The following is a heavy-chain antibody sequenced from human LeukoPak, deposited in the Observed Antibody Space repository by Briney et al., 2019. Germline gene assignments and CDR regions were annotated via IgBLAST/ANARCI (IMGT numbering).Heavy chain of an antibody. Sequence: PSETLSLTCTVSGGSISSYYWSWIRQPAGKGLEWIGRIYTSGSTNYNPSLKSRVTMSVDTSKNQFSLRLSSVTAADTAVYYCAREVGTIMVNWFDPWGQGTLVTVSS. V-gene: IGHV4-4*07. CDR2: IYTSGST. D-gene: IGHD3-3*01. CDR1: GGSISSYY. J-gene: IGHJ5*02. CDR3: AREVGTIMVNWFDP.